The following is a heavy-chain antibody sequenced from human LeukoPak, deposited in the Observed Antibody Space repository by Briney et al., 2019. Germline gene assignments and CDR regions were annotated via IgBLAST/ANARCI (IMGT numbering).Heavy chain of an antibody. CDR1: GYTFTSYA. CDR2: INAGNGNT. Sequence: ASVKVSCKASGYTFTSYAMHWVRQAPGQRLEWMGWINAGNGNTKYSQKFQGRVTITRDTSASTAYMELSSLRSEDTAVYYCAQSYDFWSGYQNLVYWFDPWGQGTLVTVSS. J-gene: IGHJ5*02. CDR3: AQSYDFWSGYQNLVYWFDP. D-gene: IGHD3-3*01. V-gene: IGHV1-3*01.